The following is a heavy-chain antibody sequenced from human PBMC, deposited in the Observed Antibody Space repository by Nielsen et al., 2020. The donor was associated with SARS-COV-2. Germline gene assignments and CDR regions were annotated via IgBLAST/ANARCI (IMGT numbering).Heavy chain of an antibody. CDR1: GFTFSSYS. CDR3: ARANGRCGYSISWLLDLDY. Sequence: GESLKISCAASGFTFSSYSMNWVRQAPGKGLEWVSSISSSSSYIYYADSVKGRFTISRDNAKNSLYLQMNSLRAEDTAVYYCARANGRCGYSISWLLDLDYWGHGTLVTVSS. V-gene: IGHV3-21*01. D-gene: IGHD6-13*01. CDR2: ISSSSSYI. J-gene: IGHJ4*01.